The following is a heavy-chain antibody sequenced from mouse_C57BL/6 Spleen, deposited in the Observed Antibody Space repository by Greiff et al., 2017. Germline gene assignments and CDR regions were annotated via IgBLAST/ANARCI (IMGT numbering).Heavy chain of an antibody. V-gene: IGHV2-2*01. CDR2: IWRGGST. Sequence: QVQLKESGPGLVQPSQSLSITCTVSGFSLTSYGVHWVRQSPGKGLEWLGVIWRGGSTDYNAAFISRLSISKDNTKSQVFLKLNSLQADETAIYYCASPLYDYDGLYAMDYWGQGTSVTVSS. J-gene: IGHJ4*01. CDR3: ASPLYDYDGLYAMDY. CDR1: GFSLTSYG. D-gene: IGHD2-4*01.